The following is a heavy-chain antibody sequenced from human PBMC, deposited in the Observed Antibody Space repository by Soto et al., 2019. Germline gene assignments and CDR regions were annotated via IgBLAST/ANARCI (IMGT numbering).Heavy chain of an antibody. V-gene: IGHV3-48*03. J-gene: IGHJ6*02. CDR1: GFTFSSYE. Sequence: GGSLRLSCAASGFTFSSYEMNWVRQAPGKGLEGVSYISSSGSTIYYADSVKGRFTISRDNAKNSLYLQMNSLRAEDTAVYYCARDRDYYDFWSGYYSPGTYGMDVWGQGTTVTVSS. CDR2: ISSSGSTI. CDR3: ARDRDYYDFWSGYYSPGTYGMDV. D-gene: IGHD3-3*01.